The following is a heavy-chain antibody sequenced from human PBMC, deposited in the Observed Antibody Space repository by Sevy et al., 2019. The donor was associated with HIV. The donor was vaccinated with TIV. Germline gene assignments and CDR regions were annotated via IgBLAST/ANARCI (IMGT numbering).Heavy chain of an antibody. CDR2: INPNSGGT. D-gene: IGHD4-17*01. Sequence: ASVKVSCKASGYTFTGYYMHWVRQAPGQGLEWMGWINPNSGGTNYAQKFQGRVTMTRDTSIGTAYMELSRLRSDDTAVYYCARAPLTTVVTRGKNWFDPWGQGTLVTVSS. V-gene: IGHV1-2*02. J-gene: IGHJ5*02. CDR1: GYTFTGYY. CDR3: ARAPLTTVVTRGKNWFDP.